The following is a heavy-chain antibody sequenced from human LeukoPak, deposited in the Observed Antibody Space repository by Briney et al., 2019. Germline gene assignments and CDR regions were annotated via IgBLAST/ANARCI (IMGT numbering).Heavy chain of an antibody. CDR2: ISSSSSTI. CDR1: GFTFSSYA. CDR3: ASGLGALDY. Sequence: PGGSLRLSCAASGFTFSSYAMSWVRQAPGKGLEWVSYISSSSSTIYYADSVKGRFTISRDNAKNSLYLQMNSLRAEDTAVYYCASGLGALDYWGQGTLVTVSS. J-gene: IGHJ4*02. D-gene: IGHD1-26*01. V-gene: IGHV3-48*01.